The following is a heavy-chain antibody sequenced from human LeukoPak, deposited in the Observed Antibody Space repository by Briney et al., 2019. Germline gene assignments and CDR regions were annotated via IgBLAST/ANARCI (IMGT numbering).Heavy chain of an antibody. J-gene: IGHJ6*02. CDR1: GFTFSNYA. D-gene: IGHD2/OR15-2a*01. CDR3: AKESTTYYYYGMHV. Sequence: PGRSLRLSCAASGFTFSNYAMHWVRQAPGKGLEWVAVISYDGTNKYYPDSVKGRFTIPRDNSYNTLYLQMDSLTAEDTAVYYCAKESTTYYYYGMHVWGQGTTVTVSS. CDR2: ISYDGTNK. V-gene: IGHV3-30*18.